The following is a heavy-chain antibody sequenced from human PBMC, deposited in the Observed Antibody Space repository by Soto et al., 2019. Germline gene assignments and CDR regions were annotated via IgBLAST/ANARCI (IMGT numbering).Heavy chain of an antibody. D-gene: IGHD6-19*01. J-gene: IGHJ4*02. CDR1: GFTFSTYA. Sequence: EVQLLESGGGLVQPGGSLRLSCAASGFTFSTYAMSWVRQAPGKGLEWVSVTSGSGDTTYYADSVKGRFTISRDNPKNTLYLNMNSLRADDTAISYCAKVPGMAWLDPYYFDYWGQGTLVTVSS. V-gene: IGHV3-23*01. CDR3: AKVPGMAWLDPYYFDY. CDR2: TSGSGDTT.